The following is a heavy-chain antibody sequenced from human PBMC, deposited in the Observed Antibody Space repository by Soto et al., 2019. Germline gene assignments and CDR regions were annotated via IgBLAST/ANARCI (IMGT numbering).Heavy chain of an antibody. J-gene: IGHJ5*02. V-gene: IGHV4-59*01. CDR2: IYYSGSV. Sequence: QVQLQESGPGLVKPSETLSLTCTVSGSSISSYYWSWIRQPPGKGLEWIGYIYYSGSVNYTPSLESRVTISVDTSKNQFSLKLRSLTAADTAVYYCARDTGYSSSWEHWFDPWGPGTLVTVSS. CDR1: GSSISSYY. D-gene: IGHD6-13*01. CDR3: ARDTGYSSSWEHWFDP.